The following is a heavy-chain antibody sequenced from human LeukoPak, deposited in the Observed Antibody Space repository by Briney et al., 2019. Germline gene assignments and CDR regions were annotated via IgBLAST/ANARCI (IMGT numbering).Heavy chain of an antibody. V-gene: IGHV4-34*01. Sequence: ASETLSLTCAVYGGSFSGYYWSWIRQPPGKGLEWIGEINHSGSTNYNPSLKSRVTISVDTSKNQFSLKLSSVTAADTAVYYCARDGSDVYYYDSSGYYRYFDYWGQGTLVTVSS. J-gene: IGHJ4*02. CDR2: INHSGST. CDR3: ARDGSDVYYYDSSGYYRYFDY. D-gene: IGHD3-22*01. CDR1: GGSFSGYY.